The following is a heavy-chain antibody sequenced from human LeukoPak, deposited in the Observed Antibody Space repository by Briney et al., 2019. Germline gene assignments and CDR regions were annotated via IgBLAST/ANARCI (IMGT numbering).Heavy chain of an antibody. V-gene: IGHV4-38-2*02. Sequence: SETLSLTCSVSGYSISSGYYWGWIRQPPGKGLEWIGSIYHSGNTYYNPSLKSRVTISVGTSKNQFSLKLSSVTAADTAVYYCARGSGYCDSTTCYNWFDPWGLGTLVTVSS. D-gene: IGHD2-2*01. CDR1: GYSISSGYY. J-gene: IGHJ5*02. CDR3: ARGSGYCDSTTCYNWFDP. CDR2: IYHSGNT.